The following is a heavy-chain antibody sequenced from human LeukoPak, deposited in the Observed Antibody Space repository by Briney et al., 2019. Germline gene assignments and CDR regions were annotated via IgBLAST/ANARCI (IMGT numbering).Heavy chain of an antibody. Sequence: SETLSLTRTVSGGSFSSYYWSWIRQPPGKGLEWIGYIYYSGSTNYNPSLKSRATISVDTSKNQFSLKLSSVTAADTAVYYCATSKGGYCSSTSCPFDYWGQGTLVTVSS. J-gene: IGHJ4*02. V-gene: IGHV4-59*01. CDR3: ATSKGGYCSSTSCPFDY. D-gene: IGHD2-2*01. CDR2: IYYSGST. CDR1: GGSFSSYY.